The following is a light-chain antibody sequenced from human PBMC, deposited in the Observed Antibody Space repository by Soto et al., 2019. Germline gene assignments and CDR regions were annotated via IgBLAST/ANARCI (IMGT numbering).Light chain of an antibody. CDR3: QQYYSTPPT. CDR1: QTVLYSSNNKNY. J-gene: IGKJ4*01. V-gene: IGKV4-1*01. CDR2: WAP. Sequence: DIVMTQSPESLAVSLGERATINCKSSQTVLYSSNNKNYLAWYQQKAGQPPKLLIYWAPTRKFGVPDRFSGSGSGADFTLTISSLQAEDVAVYYCQQYYSTPPTFGGGTKVEIK.